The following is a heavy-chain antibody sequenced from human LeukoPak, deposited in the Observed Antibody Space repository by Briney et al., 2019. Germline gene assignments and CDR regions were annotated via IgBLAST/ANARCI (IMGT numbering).Heavy chain of an antibody. J-gene: IGHJ4*02. V-gene: IGHV4-59*01. CDR3: ARSTVTAAPLFY. CDR2: IYYSGST. D-gene: IGHD4-17*01. CDR1: GGSISGYH. Sequence: PSETLSHTCTVSGGSISGYHWSWIRQPPGKGLEWIGNIYYSGSTNYNPSLKSRVTISVDTSKNQFSLKLSSVTAADTAVYYCARSTVTAAPLFYWGQGTLVTVSS.